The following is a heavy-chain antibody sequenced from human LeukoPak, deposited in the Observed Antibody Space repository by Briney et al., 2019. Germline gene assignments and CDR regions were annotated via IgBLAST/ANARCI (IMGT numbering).Heavy chain of an antibody. CDR1: GFTFSSYA. CDR3: ARAPREGFSGSYHDY. Sequence: PGGSLRLSCAASGFTFSSYATHWVRQAPGKGLEYVSAISSTGDNTYYANSVKGRFTISRDNSKNTLYLQMASLRGEDTAVYYCARAPREGFSGSYHDYWGQGTLVTVSS. CDR2: ISSTGDNT. D-gene: IGHD1-26*01. J-gene: IGHJ4*02. V-gene: IGHV3-64*01.